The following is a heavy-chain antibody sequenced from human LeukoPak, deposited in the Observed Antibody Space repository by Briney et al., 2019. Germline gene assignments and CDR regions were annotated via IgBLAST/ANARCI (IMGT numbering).Heavy chain of an antibody. CDR3: ARGTGSLDY. J-gene: IGHJ4*02. V-gene: IGHV6-1*01. CDR1: GGSVSSKSAS. Sequence: SQTLSLTCAISGGSVSSKSASWNWIRQSPSRGLEWLGRTYSRSKWFNDYAVSVKSRITVTPDTSKNQFSLHLTSVTPDDTAVYYCARGTGSLDYWGQGTLVTVSS. D-gene: IGHD1-26*01. CDR2: TYSRSKWFN.